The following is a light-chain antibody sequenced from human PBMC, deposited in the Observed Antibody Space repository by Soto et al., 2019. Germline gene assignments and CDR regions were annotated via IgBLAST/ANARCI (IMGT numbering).Light chain of an antibody. Sequence: QSALTQPASVSGSPGQSLTISCTGTSGDIGTYFYVSWYQHHPGKAPKLMIYEVSNRPSGVSSRFSGSKSGNTASLTISGLQAEDEAVYYCCSYAGSSSWVFGGGTKLTVL. CDR2: EVS. V-gene: IGLV2-23*02. CDR3: CSYAGSSSWV. CDR1: SGDIGTYFY. J-gene: IGLJ3*02.